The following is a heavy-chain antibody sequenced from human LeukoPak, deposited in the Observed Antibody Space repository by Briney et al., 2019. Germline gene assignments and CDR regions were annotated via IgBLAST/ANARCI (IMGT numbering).Heavy chain of an antibody. CDR3: AREFYSSGWYIRD. Sequence: PSETLSLTCTVSGGSISSGGYYWSWIRQHPGKGLEWIGYIYYSGSTYYNPSLKSRVTISVDTSKNQFSLKLSSVTAADTAVYYCAREFYSSGWYIRDWGQGTLVTVSS. CDR1: GGSISSGGYY. CDR2: IYYSGST. J-gene: IGHJ4*02. D-gene: IGHD6-19*01. V-gene: IGHV4-31*03.